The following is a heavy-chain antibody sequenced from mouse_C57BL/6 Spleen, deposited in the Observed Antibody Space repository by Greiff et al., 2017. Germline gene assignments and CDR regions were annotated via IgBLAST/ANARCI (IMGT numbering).Heavy chain of an antibody. D-gene: IGHD1-1*01. CDR1: GYTFTDYY. J-gene: IGHJ1*03. CDR2: INPNNGGT. V-gene: IGHV1-26*01. Sequence: EVQLQQSGPELVKPGASVKISCKASGYTFTDYYMNWVKQSHGKSLEWIGDINPNNGGTSYNQKFKGKATLTVDKSSSTAYMELRSLTSEDSAVYYCARWAITTVVERDWYFDVWGTGTTVTVSS. CDR3: ARWAITTVVERDWYFDV.